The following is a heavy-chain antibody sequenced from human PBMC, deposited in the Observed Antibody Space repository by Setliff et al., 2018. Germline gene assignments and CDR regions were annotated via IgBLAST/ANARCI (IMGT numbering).Heavy chain of an antibody. D-gene: IGHD3-16*01. V-gene: IGHV1-69*05. CDR1: GGTFRSYG. J-gene: IGHJ4*02. CDR3: TRSRAPRVVLAADFDL. CDR2: TIPSFGST. Sequence: SVKVSCKASGGTFRSYGISWVRQAPGQGLEWMGGTIPSFGSTNYAQKFQDRVTIITDESTSTAYMELSSLRTEDTAVYFCTRSRAPRVVLAADFDLWGQGTLVTVSS.